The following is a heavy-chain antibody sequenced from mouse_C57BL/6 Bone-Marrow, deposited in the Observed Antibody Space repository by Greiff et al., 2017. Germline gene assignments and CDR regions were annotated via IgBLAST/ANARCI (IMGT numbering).Heavy chain of an antibody. V-gene: IGHV2-9-1*01. CDR2: IWTGGGT. CDR1: GFSLTSYA. J-gene: IGHJ3*01. Sequence: VKVVESGPGLVAPSQSLSITCTVSGFSLTSYAISWVRQPPGKGLEWLGVIWTGGGTNYNSALKSRLSISKDNSKSQVFLKMNSLQTDDTARYYCARIGIYYDYGAWFAYWGQGTLVTVSA. D-gene: IGHD2-4*01. CDR3: ARIGIYYDYGAWFAY.